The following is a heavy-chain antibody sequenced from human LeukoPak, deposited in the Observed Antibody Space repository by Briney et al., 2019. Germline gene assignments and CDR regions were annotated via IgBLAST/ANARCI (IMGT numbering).Heavy chain of an antibody. CDR3: AREDDYSGYGVFDY. Sequence: GAPVKLSCKASGYTFTSYGIIWVRQAPGQGLEWLGWISAYNGNTNYAQKLQGRVTMTTDTSTSTAYMELRSLRSDDTAVYYCAREDDYSGYGVFDYWGQGTLVTVSS. V-gene: IGHV1-18*01. J-gene: IGHJ4*02. CDR2: ISAYNGNT. CDR1: GYTFTSYG. D-gene: IGHD5-12*01.